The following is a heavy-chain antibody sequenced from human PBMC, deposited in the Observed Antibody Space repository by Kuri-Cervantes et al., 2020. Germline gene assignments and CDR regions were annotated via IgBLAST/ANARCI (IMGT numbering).Heavy chain of an antibody. J-gene: IGHJ3*02. Sequence: GESLKISCAASGFSFDDYDMSWVRQAPGKGLEWVSGINWNGGGIFYADSVKGRFTICRDNAKNSLYLQMNSLRAEDTAVYYCARDEVATKNAFDIWGQGTMVTVSS. D-gene: IGHD5-12*01. CDR3: ARDEVATKNAFDI. V-gene: IGHV3-20*04. CDR2: INWNGGGI. CDR1: GFSFDDYD.